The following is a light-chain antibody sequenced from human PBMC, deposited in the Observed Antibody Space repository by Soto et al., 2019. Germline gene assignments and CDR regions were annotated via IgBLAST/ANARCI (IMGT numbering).Light chain of an antibody. V-gene: IGLV2-14*01. CDR2: EVS. Sequence: QSVLTQPASVSGSPGQSIAISCTGSSSDGGIYNYVSWYQQHPGKVPKLIIYEVSNRPSGVSNRFSGSKSGNTASLTISGLQAEDEADCYCSSYTTSSTRVFGTGSKVTVL. CDR3: SSYTTSSTRV. J-gene: IGLJ1*01. CDR1: SSDGGIYNY.